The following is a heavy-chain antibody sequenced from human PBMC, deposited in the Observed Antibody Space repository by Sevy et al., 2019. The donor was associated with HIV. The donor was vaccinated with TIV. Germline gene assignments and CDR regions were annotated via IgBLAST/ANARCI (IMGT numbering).Heavy chain of an antibody. V-gene: IGHV1-18*01. Sequence: ASVKVSCKASGYTFTNYIITWVRQAPGQGLEWMGRISTHNGDSKCAQQLQGRLTMTTDTSTSTAYMELRNLRSDDTAVYYCARAPRGSQGPGQYFLHRGQGTLVTVSS. CDR1: GYTFTNYI. D-gene: IGHD1-26*01. CDR2: ISTHNGDS. CDR3: ARAPRGSQGPGQYFLH. J-gene: IGHJ1*01.